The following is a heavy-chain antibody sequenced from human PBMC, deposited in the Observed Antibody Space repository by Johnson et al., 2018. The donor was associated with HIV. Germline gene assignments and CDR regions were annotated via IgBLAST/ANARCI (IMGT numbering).Heavy chain of an antibody. D-gene: IGHD6-6*01. CDR1: GFTFSSFA. Sequence: QMLLVESGGGLVQPGRSLRLSCAASGFTFSSFALHWVRQAPGKGLEWVALISYDGSNKYYADSVHGRFTISRDNSKNTLYLQMNSLRAEDTAVYYCARVSSIAALWDAFDIWGQGTMVTVSS. J-gene: IGHJ3*02. V-gene: IGHV3-30*04. CDR2: ISYDGSNK. CDR3: ARVSSIAALWDAFDI.